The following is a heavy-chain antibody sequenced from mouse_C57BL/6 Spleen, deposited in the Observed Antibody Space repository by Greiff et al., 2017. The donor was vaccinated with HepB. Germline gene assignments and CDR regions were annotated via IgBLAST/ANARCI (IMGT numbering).Heavy chain of an antibody. V-gene: IGHV1-15*01. J-gene: IGHJ2*01. CDR2: IDPETGGT. CDR3: TRGTTVLDY. D-gene: IGHD1-1*01. Sequence: QVHVKQSGAELVRPGASVTLSCKASGYTFTDYEMHWVKQTPVHGLEWIGAIDPETGGTAYNQKFKGKAILTADKSSSTAYMELRSLTSEDSAVYYCTRGTTVLDYWGQGTTLTVSS. CDR1: GYTFTDYE.